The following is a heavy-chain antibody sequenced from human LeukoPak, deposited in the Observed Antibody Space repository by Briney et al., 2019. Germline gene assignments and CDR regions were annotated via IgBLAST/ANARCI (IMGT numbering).Heavy chain of an antibody. Sequence: SVKVSCKASGGTFSSYAISWVRQAPGQGLEWMGGIIPIFGTANYAQKFQGRVTITTDESTSTAYMELSSLRSEDTAVYYCARDHEHQLGNGGYRAFDIWGQGTMVTVSS. CDR3: ARDHEHQLGNGGYRAFDI. J-gene: IGHJ3*02. CDR2: IIPIFGTA. D-gene: IGHD7-27*01. V-gene: IGHV1-69*05. CDR1: GGTFSSYA.